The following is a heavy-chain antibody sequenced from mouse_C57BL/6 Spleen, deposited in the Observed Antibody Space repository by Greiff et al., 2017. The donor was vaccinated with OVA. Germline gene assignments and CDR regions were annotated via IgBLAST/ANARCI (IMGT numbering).Heavy chain of an antibody. Sequence: QVQLQQPGAELVKPGASVKMSCKASGYTFTSYWITWVKQRPGQGLEWIGDIYPGSGSTNYNEKFKSKATLTVDTSSSTAYMQLSSLTSEDSAVYYCARTSYYSNPYYFDYWGQGTTLTVSS. D-gene: IGHD2-5*01. J-gene: IGHJ2*01. CDR1: GYTFTSYW. CDR3: ARTSYYSNPYYFDY. CDR2: IYPGSGST. V-gene: IGHV1-55*01.